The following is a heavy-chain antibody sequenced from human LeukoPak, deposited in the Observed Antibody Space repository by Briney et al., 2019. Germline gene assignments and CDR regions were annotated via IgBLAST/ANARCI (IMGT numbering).Heavy chain of an antibody. CDR1: SGSISNYX. V-gene: IGHV4-59*01. CDR3: ARVSDISGYYYYFDY. J-gene: IGHJ4*02. CDR2: IYYRGNT. Sequence: SETLSLTCTVSSGSISNYXXXXXRQPXGKXXXXXXYIYYRGNTNYNPXXXXRXXXSVDTSRNQFSLKLSSVTAADTAVYYCARVSDISGYYYYFDYWGQGTLVTVSS. D-gene: IGHD3-22*01.